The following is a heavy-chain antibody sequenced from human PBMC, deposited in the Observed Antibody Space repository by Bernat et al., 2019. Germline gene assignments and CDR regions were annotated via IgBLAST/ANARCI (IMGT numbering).Heavy chain of an antibody. CDR1: GGSFSGYY. CDR3: ARGRYSSSWYEGGDFDY. V-gene: IGHV4-34*01. J-gene: IGHJ4*02. Sequence: QVQLQQWGAGLLKPSETLSLTCAVYGGSFSGYYWSWIRQPPGQGLEWIGEINHSGSTNYNPSLKSRVTISVDTSKNQFSLKLSSVTAADTAVYYCARGRYSSSWYEGGDFDYWGQGTLVTVSS. CDR2: INHSGST. D-gene: IGHD6-13*01.